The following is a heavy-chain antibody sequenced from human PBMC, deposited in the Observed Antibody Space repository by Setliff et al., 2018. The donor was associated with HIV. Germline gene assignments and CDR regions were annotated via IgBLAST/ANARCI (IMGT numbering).Heavy chain of an antibody. CDR3: AKTLPTLYPPHDYYFAMDV. CDR1: GFTFGSYA. Sequence: GGSLRLSCAPSGFTFGSYAMSWVRQAPGKGLEWVSVISGSGDSTFYADSLKGRFTTSRDNSKTTLYLQMNSLRAEDTAVYYCAKTLPTLYPPHDYYFAMDVWGQGTTVTVSS. V-gene: IGHV3-23*01. CDR2: ISGSGDST. D-gene: IGHD2-15*01. J-gene: IGHJ6*02.